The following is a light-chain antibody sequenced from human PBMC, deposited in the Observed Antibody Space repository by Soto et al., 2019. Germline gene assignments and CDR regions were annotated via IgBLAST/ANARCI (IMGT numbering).Light chain of an antibody. CDR1: QTISSDY. CDR2: GAA. V-gene: IGKV3-20*01. CDR3: QRYGSSPT. Sequence: EILLTQSPGTLSLSPGERATLSCRASQTISSDYLAWYQQKPGQAPRLLIFGAATRAADIPDRFSGSGSGTDFTLTISRLEPEDFAVYYCQRYGSSPTFSQGTKVEIK. J-gene: IGKJ1*01.